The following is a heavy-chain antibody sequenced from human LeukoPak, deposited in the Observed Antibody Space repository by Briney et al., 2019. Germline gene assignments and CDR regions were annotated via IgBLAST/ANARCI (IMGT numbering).Heavy chain of an antibody. V-gene: IGHV3-53*01. D-gene: IGHD5-12*01. CDR3: ARSPPENSGYDSFDY. CDR2: IYSGGGT. J-gene: IGHJ4*02. Sequence: PGGSLRLSCAASGFTVSSNYMSWVRQPPGKGLEWVSVIYSGGGTYYADSVKGRSTISRDNSKNTLYLQMNSLRAEDTAVYYCARSPPENSGYDSFDYWGQGTLVTVSS. CDR1: GFTVSSNY.